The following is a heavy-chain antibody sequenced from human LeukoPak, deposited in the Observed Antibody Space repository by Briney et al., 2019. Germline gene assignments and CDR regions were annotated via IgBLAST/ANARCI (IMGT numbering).Heavy chain of an antibody. Sequence: PGGSLSLSVEASGFTLGAYTLTWFAQAPGKGLDCLSYISSSSSTIYYADSVKGRFTISGDNAKNSLYLQLNSLRAEDTAVYYCARVTSNVNYGMDVWGQGTTVTVSS. CDR1: GFTLGAYT. J-gene: IGHJ6*02. CDR3: ARVTSNVNYGMDV. CDR2: ISSSSSTI. V-gene: IGHV3-48*04.